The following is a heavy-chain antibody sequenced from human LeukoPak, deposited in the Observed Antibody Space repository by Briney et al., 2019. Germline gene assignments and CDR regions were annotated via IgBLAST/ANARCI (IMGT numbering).Heavy chain of an antibody. CDR3: AKMGYYDSSGYHAWFDY. J-gene: IGHJ4*02. CDR1: GFTFDDYA. Sequence: GGSLRLSCAASGFTFDDYAMHWVRQAPGKGLERVSGISWNSGSIGYADSVKGRFTISRDNAKNSLYLQMNSLRAEDTALYYCAKMGYYDSSGYHAWFDYWGQGTLATVSS. CDR2: ISWNSGSI. V-gene: IGHV3-9*01. D-gene: IGHD3-22*01.